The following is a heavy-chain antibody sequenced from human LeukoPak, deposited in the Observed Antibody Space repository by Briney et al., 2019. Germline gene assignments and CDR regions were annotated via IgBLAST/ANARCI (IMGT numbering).Heavy chain of an antibody. CDR2: VYHSGST. D-gene: IGHD3-22*01. J-gene: IGHJ4*02. V-gene: IGHV4-38-2*01. Sequence: SETLSLTCAVSGYSISNGYYWVWIRQPPGKGLEWIGSVYHSGSTYYNPSLKSRVTISVDTSKNQFSLKLSSVTAADTAVYYCARVSYYYDSSGLKFDYWGQGTLVTVSS. CDR3: ARVSYYYDSSGLKFDY. CDR1: GYSISNGYY.